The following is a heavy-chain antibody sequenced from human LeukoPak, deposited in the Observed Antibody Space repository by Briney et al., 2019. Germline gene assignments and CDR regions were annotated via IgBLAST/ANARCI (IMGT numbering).Heavy chain of an antibody. V-gene: IGHV1-18*01. D-gene: IGHD3-10*01. CDR3: ARDGDVTMVRGVIITANRFYP. Sequence: GSVKVSCKASGYTFTNFGVTWVRQAPGQGLEWMGWISTHNGNTKYAQKFQGRVTMTTDTSTSTAYMELSSLRSEDTAVYYCARDGDVTMVRGVIITANRFYPWGQGSLVTVSS. J-gene: IGHJ5*02. CDR1: GYTFTNFG. CDR2: ISTHNGNT.